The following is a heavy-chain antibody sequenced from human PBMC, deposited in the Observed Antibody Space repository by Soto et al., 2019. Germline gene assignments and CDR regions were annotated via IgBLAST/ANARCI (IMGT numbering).Heavy chain of an antibody. D-gene: IGHD6-19*01. Sequence: PXESVKISCKGAGYSLTSYWISWVRQMPGKGLEWMGRIDPSDSYTNYSPSFQGHVTISADKSISTAYLQWSSLKASDTAMYYCARQTRIAVAGTYYFDYWGQGTLVTVSS. CDR2: IDPSDSYT. V-gene: IGHV5-10-1*01. CDR3: ARQTRIAVAGTYYFDY. CDR1: GYSLTSYW. J-gene: IGHJ4*02.